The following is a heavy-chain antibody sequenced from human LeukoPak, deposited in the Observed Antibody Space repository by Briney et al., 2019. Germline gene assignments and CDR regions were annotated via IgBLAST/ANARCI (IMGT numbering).Heavy chain of an antibody. D-gene: IGHD2-21*02. J-gene: IGHJ4*02. CDR1: GFIFSNYG. CDR3: AREPIDGDCQFDY. CDR2: ISYNAGYK. V-gene: IGHV3-30*12. Sequence: GGSLRLSCAASGFIFSNYGFHWVRQAPGKGLEWVAVISYNAGYKHYTDSVKDRFTISRDDSKSTVFLQMNSLRAGDTALYYCAREPIDGDCQFDYWGQGTLVTVSS.